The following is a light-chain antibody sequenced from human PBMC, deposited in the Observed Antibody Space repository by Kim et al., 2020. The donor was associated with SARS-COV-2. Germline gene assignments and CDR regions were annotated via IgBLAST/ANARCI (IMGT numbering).Light chain of an antibody. V-gene: IGLV2-18*02. J-gene: IGLJ1*01. CDR1: GKDVGGYSSH. Sequence: QSVTISCTGTGKDVGGYSSHVSWYQQPPGSAPNLVISEVTQRPSGVPHRFSGSKSGNTASLTISGLQAEDEADYYCSSITRSGTYVFGTGTKVTVL. CDR3: SSITRSGTYV. CDR2: EVT.